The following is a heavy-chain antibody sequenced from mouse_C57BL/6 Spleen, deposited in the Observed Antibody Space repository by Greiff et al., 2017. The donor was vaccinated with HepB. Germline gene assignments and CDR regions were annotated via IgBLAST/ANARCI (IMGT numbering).Heavy chain of an antibody. Sequence: QVQLKQSGAELVKPGASVKISCKASGYAFSSYWMNWVKQRPGKGLEWIGQIYPGDGDTNYNGKFKGKATLTADKSSSTASMQLSSLTSEDSAVYFCAREENYRSDMDYWGQGTSVTVSS. J-gene: IGHJ4*01. CDR3: AREENYRSDMDY. CDR1: GYAFSSYW. CDR2: IYPGDGDT. V-gene: IGHV1-80*01. D-gene: IGHD2-14*01.